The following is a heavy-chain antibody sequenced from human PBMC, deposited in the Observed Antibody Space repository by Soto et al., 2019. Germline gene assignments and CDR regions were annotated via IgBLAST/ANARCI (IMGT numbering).Heavy chain of an antibody. J-gene: IGHJ6*03. V-gene: IGHV6-1*01. CDR1: GDSVSSNSAA. CDR3: ARDGVGATNNYYYYYMDV. Sequence: SQTLSLTCAISGDSVSSNSAAWNWIRQSPSRGLEWLGRTYYRSKWYNDYAVSVKSRITINPDTSKNQFSLQLNSVTPEDTAVYYCARDGVGATNNYYYYYMDVWGKGTTVTVSS. CDR2: TYYRSKWYN. D-gene: IGHD1-26*01.